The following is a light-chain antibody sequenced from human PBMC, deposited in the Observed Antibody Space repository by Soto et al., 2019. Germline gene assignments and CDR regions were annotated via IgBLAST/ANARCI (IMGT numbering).Light chain of an antibody. Sequence: EILVTKSPATLSVSPGERATLSCRASQSVRSNLAWYQQKPGQAPRLLISGASTRATGIPARFSGSGSGTEFTLTISSLQSEDFAVYYCQQYNNWPPYTFGQGTKLEIK. CDR2: GAS. CDR1: QSVRSN. J-gene: IGKJ2*01. V-gene: IGKV3-15*01. CDR3: QQYNNWPPYT.